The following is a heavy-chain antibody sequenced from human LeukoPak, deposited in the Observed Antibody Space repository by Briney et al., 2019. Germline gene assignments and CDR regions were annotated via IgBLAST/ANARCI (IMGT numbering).Heavy chain of an antibody. CDR1: GGSFSGYY. Sequence: PSETLSLTCAVYGGSFSGYYWSWIRQPPGKGLEWIGEINYSGSTNYNPSLKSRVTISIDTSKNHFSLKLSSVTAADTAVYYCARSLFFGISLPFDYWGQGTLVTVSS. V-gene: IGHV4-34*01. J-gene: IGHJ4*02. CDR2: INYSGST. CDR3: ARSLFFGISLPFDY. D-gene: IGHD3-3*01.